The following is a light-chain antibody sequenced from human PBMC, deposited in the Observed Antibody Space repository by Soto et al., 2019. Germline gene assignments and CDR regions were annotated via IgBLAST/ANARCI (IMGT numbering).Light chain of an antibody. Sequence: QSALTQPPSASGSPGQSVTISCTGTSSDVGNYNYVSWYQQHPGKAPKLMIYEVSKRPSGVPDRFSGSKSGNTASLTVSGLQADDEADYYCSSYAGSNNLVFGGGTQLTVL. CDR3: SSYAGSNNLV. J-gene: IGLJ2*01. CDR2: EVS. V-gene: IGLV2-8*01. CDR1: SSDVGNYNY.